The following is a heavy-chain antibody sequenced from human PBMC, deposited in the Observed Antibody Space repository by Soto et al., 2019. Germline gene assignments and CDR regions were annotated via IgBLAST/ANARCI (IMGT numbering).Heavy chain of an antibody. CDR2: VSYDGNDK. D-gene: IGHD1-7*01. V-gene: IGHV3-30*03. J-gene: IGHJ5*02. CDR3: ARGIGNNWNYVWFDP. Sequence: QVQVVESGGGVVQPGRSLRLSCAASGFTFSSHGMHWVRQAPGKGLEWVAGVSYDGNDKYYADSVKGRFTISRDNSKNTLYLQMNCLRVEDTAVYYCARGIGNNWNYVWFDPWGQGTLVTVSS. CDR1: GFTFSSHG.